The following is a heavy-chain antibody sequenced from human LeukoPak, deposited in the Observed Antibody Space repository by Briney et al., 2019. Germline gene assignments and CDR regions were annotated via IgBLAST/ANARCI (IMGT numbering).Heavy chain of an antibody. D-gene: IGHD7-27*01. Sequence: GGSLRLSCAASGFTLSSYTMHWVRQAPGKGLEWVAGISYDGSNKYYADSVKGRFTISRDNSKNTLYLQMNSLRAEDTAVYYCARVDWGSTGYFDLWGRGTLVTVSS. CDR1: GFTLSSYT. V-gene: IGHV3-30-3*01. J-gene: IGHJ2*01. CDR2: ISYDGSNK. CDR3: ARVDWGSTGYFDL.